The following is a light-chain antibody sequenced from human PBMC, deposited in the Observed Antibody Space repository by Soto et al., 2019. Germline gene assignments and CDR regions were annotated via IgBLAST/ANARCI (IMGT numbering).Light chain of an antibody. CDR2: ATS. Sequence: DIQMTQSPSSLSASVGDRVTITCRASQSISTYLIWYQQKPGEAPKLLIYATSSLQSGVPSRFSGSGSGTDFTLTISSLQPEDFATYYCQQSYSTPPGTFGQGTKVDIK. CDR3: QQSYSTPPGT. CDR1: QSISTY. V-gene: IGKV1-39*01. J-gene: IGKJ1*01.